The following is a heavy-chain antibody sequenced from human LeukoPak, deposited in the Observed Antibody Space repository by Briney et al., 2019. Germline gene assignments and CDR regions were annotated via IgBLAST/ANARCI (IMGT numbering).Heavy chain of an antibody. J-gene: IGHJ6*03. V-gene: IGHV3-48*03. Sequence: GGSLRLSCAASGFIFNNYEMNWVRQAPGKGLEWVSYISISGRSIYYADSVKGRFTISRDNSKNTLYLQMNSLRAEDTAVYYCAKDGGEYYDILTGYYPRLYYMDVWGKGTTVTISS. CDR2: ISISGRSI. CDR3: AKDGGEYYDILTGYYPRLYYMDV. CDR1: GFIFNNYE. D-gene: IGHD3-9*01.